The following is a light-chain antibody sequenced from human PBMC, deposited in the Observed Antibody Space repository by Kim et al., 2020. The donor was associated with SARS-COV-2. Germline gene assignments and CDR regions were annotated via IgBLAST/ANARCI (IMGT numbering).Light chain of an antibody. V-gene: IGLV3-19*01. CDR1: SLRTYY. CDR3: NSRGITDDHPVV. CDR2: KHD. J-gene: IGLJ2*01. Sequence: SSELTQDPAVSVALGQTVSITCQGDSLRTYYASWYQQKPRHAPVLVIHKHDNRPSGIPDRLSASTSGNTAPLTITGPQAQDEGAYYCNSRGITDDHPVV.